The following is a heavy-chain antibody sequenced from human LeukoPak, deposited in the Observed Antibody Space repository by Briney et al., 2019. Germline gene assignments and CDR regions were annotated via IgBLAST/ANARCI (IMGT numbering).Heavy chain of an antibody. D-gene: IGHD3-10*01. CDR2: IDRTSDTI. Sequence: GGSLRLSCAGSGFTFRSSSLSWVRQAPGKGLEWISHIDRTSDTIYYADSVRGRFTISRDNAEHSLYLQMNSLRDEDTAVYYCARAPMIRGVITAFDQWGQGTLVTVSS. CDR3: ARAPMIRGVITAFDQ. CDR1: GFTFRSSS. J-gene: IGHJ4*02. V-gene: IGHV3-48*02.